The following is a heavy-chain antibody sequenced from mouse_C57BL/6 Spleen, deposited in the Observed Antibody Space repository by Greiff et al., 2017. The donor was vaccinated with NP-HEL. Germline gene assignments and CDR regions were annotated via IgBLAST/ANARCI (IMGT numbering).Heavy chain of an antibody. CDR2: IDPNSGGT. V-gene: IGHV1-72*01. CDR3: ARRDYGNYEYFDY. J-gene: IGHJ2*01. Sequence: QVQLQQPGAELVKPGASVKLSCKASGYTFTSYWMHWVKQRPGRGLEWIGRIDPNSGGTKYNEKFKSKATLTVDKPSSPAYMQLSSLTSEDSAVYYCARRDYGNYEYFDYWGQGTTLTVSS. CDR1: GYTFTSYW. D-gene: IGHD2-1*01.